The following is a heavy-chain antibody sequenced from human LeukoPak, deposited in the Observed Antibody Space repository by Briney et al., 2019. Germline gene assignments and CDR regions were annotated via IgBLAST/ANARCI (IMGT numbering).Heavy chain of an antibody. V-gene: IGHV3-23*01. CDR1: GFTFSSHA. J-gene: IGHJ4*02. D-gene: IGHD3-10*01. CDR3: ATSSTTYGSGNYDSRAFED. Sequence: PGGSLRLSCAASGFTFSSHAMNWVRQAPGKGLEWVSVISGSGGSTYYADSVKGRFTISRDNSKNTVNVQMNSLRVEDTAVYYCATSSTTYGSGNYDSRAFEDWGQGTLVTVSS. CDR2: ISGSGGST.